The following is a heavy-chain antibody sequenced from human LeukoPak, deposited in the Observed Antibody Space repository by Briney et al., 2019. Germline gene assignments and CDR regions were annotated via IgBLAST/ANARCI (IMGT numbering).Heavy chain of an antibody. CDR2: ISSSSSYI. D-gene: IGHD4-4*01. CDR3: ANAYSNSLYYYYYGMDV. J-gene: IGHJ6*02. CDR1: GFTFSSYS. Sequence: GGSLRLSCAAPGFTFSSYSMNWVRQAPGKGLEWVSSISSSSSYIYYADSVKGRFTISRDNAKNSLYLQMNSLRAEDTAVYYCANAYSNSLYYYYYGMDVWGQGTTVTVSS. V-gene: IGHV3-21*01.